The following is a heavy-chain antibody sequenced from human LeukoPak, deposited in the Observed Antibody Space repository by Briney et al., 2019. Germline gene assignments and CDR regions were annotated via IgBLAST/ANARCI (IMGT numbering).Heavy chain of an antibody. Sequence: SQTLSLTCAVSGVPFNGGDYLWRWPRQPPGRGLEGIGYIFYSGRTYYNPSLKSRLTISVDTSKKQFSLKLSSVTAADTAVYYCASVILPENYFDNWGQGTLVTVSS. J-gene: IGHJ4*02. CDR2: IFYSGRT. D-gene: IGHD2/OR15-2a*01. CDR3: ASVILPENYFDN. CDR1: GVPFNGGDYL. V-gene: IGHV4-30-4*01.